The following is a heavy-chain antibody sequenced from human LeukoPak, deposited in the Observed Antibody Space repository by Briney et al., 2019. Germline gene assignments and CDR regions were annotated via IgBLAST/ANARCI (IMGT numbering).Heavy chain of an antibody. CDR2: ISYDGSNK. CDR1: GFTFSSHW. V-gene: IGHV3-30*03. CDR3: ARALPGYCSGGSCYFSDAFDI. Sequence: GGSLRLSCAASGFTFSSHWMHWVRQAPGKGLEWVAVISYDGSNKYYADSVKGRFTISRDNSKNTLYLQMNSLRAEDTAVYYCARALPGYCSGGSCYFSDAFDIWGQGTMVTVSS. D-gene: IGHD2-15*01. J-gene: IGHJ3*02.